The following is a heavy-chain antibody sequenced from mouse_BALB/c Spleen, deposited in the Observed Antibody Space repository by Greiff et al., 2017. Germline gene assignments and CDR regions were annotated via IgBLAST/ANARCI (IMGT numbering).Heavy chain of an antibody. D-gene: IGHD4-1*01. Sequence: QVQLKQSGPELVRPGVSVKISCKGSGYTFTDYAMHWVKQSHAKSLEWIGVISTYYGNTNYNQKFKGKATMTVDKSSSTAYMELARLTSEDSAIYYCARSRSELGPWFAYWGQGTLVTVSA. CDR3: ARSRSELGPWFAY. CDR1: GYTFTDYA. J-gene: IGHJ3*01. V-gene: IGHV1-67*01. CDR2: ISTYYGNT.